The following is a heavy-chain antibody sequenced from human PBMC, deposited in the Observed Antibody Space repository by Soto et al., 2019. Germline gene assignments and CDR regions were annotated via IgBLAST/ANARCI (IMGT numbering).Heavy chain of an antibody. CDR3: ARYAGYSLAPDY. V-gene: IGHV3-21*01. Sequence: GGSLRLSCAASGFIFRSYSMAWVRQAPGKGLEWLSYITSSSAYIYYADSVKGRFTISRDNAKNSLYLQMSSLRAEDTAMYYCARYAGYSLAPDYWGQGTLVTVSS. J-gene: IGHJ4*02. D-gene: IGHD6-13*01. CDR2: ITSSSAYI. CDR1: GFIFRSYS.